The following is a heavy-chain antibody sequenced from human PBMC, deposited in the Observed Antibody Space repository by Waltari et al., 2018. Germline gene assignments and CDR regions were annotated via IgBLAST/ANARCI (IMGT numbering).Heavy chain of an antibody. CDR2: ISSLSTSSI. Sequence: EVQLVESGGGLVQPGGSLRLSCAASGFTINTYSMNWVRQAPGKGLDWVSFISSLSTSSIRYADSVEGRFTISRDDAKNSLYLQMNSLRVDDTAVYYCAKDRDGSSLTLYYFDHWSQGALVTVSS. CDR1: GFTINTYS. V-gene: IGHV3-48*01. CDR3: AKDRDGSSLTLYYFDH. J-gene: IGHJ4*02. D-gene: IGHD1-26*01.